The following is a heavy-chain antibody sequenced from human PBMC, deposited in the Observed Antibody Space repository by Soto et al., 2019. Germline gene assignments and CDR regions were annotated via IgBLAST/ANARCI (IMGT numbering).Heavy chain of an antibody. CDR2: IIPIFNTA. V-gene: IGHV1-69*06. CDR1: GGTFSTFG. Sequence: GASVKVSCKVSGGTFSTFGISWVRQAPGPGLEWMGGIIPIFNTAKYAQKFQGRVTITADKSTSTVHMELSSLRSEDTAVYYCARQTVSSGWHYGNWFDPWGQGTLVTVSS. J-gene: IGHJ5*02. D-gene: IGHD6-19*01. CDR3: ARQTVSSGWHYGNWFDP.